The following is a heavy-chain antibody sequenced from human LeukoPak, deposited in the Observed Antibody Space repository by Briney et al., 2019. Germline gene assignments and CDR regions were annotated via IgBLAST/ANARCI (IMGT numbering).Heavy chain of an antibody. CDR3: ARGRWFGELLAVDY. CDR1: GGSISSYY. CDR2: IYYSGST. J-gene: IGHJ4*02. V-gene: IGHV4-59*01. Sequence: SETLSLTCTVSGGSISSYYWSWIRQPPGKGLEWIGYIYYSGSTNYNPSLKSRVTISVDTSKNQFSLKLSSVTAADTAVYYCARGRWFGELLAVDYWGQGTLVTVSS. D-gene: IGHD3-10*01.